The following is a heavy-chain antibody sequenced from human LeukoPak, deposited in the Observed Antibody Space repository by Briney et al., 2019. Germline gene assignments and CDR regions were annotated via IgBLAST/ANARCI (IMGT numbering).Heavy chain of an antibody. D-gene: IGHD3-22*01. CDR3: VRHRPENYYDSSGDYSGQHDALDF. Sequence: GESLKISCKASGYSFTDYWIGWVRQKPGKGLGYMGIISPGDSDTRYSPSFQGQVTISTDTSITTAYLQWRTLKASDTARYYCVRHRPENYYDSSGDYSGQHDALDFWGQGTMVTVSS. V-gene: IGHV5-51*01. J-gene: IGHJ3*01. CDR2: ISPGDSDT. CDR1: GYSFTDYW.